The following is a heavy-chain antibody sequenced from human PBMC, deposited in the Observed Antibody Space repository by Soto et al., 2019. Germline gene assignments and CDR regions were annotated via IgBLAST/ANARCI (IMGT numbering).Heavy chain of an antibody. Sequence: GESLKISCKGSGYSFTSYWISWVRQMPGKGLEWMGRIDPSDSYTNYSPSFQGHVTISADKSISTAYLQWSSLKASDTAMYYCAGHKVTTGFDYYYYGMDVWGQGTTVTVSS. J-gene: IGHJ6*02. V-gene: IGHV5-10-1*01. CDR1: GYSFTSYW. D-gene: IGHD4-17*01. CDR3: AGHKVTTGFDYYYYGMDV. CDR2: IDPSDSYT.